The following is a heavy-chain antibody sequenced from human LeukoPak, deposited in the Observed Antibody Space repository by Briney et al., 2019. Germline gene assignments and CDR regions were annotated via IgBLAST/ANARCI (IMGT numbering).Heavy chain of an antibody. CDR2: IYYSRST. J-gene: IGHJ4*02. V-gene: IGHV4-59*01. Sequence: PSETLSLTCTVSGGSISSYYWSWIRQPPGKGLEWIGYIYYSRSTNYNPSLKSRVTISVDTSKNQFSLKLSSVTAADTAVYYCASQDGLLRFDYWGQGTLVTVSS. CDR1: GGSISSYY. CDR3: ASQDGLLRFDY. D-gene: IGHD2-15*01.